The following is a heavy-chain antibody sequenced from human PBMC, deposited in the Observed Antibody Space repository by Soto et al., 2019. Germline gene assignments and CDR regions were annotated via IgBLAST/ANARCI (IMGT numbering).Heavy chain of an antibody. V-gene: IGHV3-30*18. CDR1: GFTFSSYG. CDR3: AKGGAVAGLGVYFDY. J-gene: IGHJ4*02. D-gene: IGHD6-19*01. Sequence: QVQLVESGGGVDQPGRSLRLSCAASGFTFSSYGMHWVRQAPGKGLDWVAVISYHGSNKFYADSVKGRFTISRDNSKNTLYLQMNSLRAEDTAVYYCAKGGAVAGLGVYFDYWGQGTLVTVSS. CDR2: ISYHGSNK.